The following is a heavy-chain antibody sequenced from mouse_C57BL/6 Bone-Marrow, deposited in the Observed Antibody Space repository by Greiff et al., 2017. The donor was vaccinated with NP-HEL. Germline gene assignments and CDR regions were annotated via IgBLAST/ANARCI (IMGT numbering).Heavy chain of an antibody. CDR2: ISNGGGST. Sequence: EVKVVESGGGLVQPGGSLKLSCAASGFTFSDYYMYWVRQTPEQRLEWVAYISNGGGSTYYPDTVKGRFTISRDNANNTLYLQMSRLKSEDTAMYYCARHFGGYDWDFDVWGTGTTVTASS. CDR3: ARHFGGYDWDFDV. J-gene: IGHJ1*03. CDR1: GFTFSDYY. D-gene: IGHD2-2*01. V-gene: IGHV5-12*01.